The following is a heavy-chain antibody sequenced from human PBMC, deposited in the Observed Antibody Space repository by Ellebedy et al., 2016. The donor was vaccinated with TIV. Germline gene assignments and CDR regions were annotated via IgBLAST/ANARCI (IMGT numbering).Heavy chain of an antibody. V-gene: IGHV4-39*07. CDR2: ISYSGST. CDR1: GASISSSSYY. CDR3: ATHTVVTPGHDAFDI. J-gene: IGHJ3*02. D-gene: IGHD4-23*01. Sequence: SETLSLTCTVSGASISSSSYYWGWVRQPPGKGLEWIGSISYSGSTYYNPSLKSRVTISVDTSKNQFSLKLSSVTAADTAVYYCATHTVVTPGHDAFDIWGQGTMVTVSS.